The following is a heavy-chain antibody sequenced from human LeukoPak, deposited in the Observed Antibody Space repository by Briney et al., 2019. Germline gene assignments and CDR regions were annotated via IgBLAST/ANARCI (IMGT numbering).Heavy chain of an antibody. D-gene: IGHD6-13*01. CDR2: IYYSGST. CDR3: ARVGSSWYGWFDP. J-gene: IGHJ5*02. CDR1: GGSISSSSYY. Sequence: PSETLSLTCTVSGGSISSSSYYWGWIRQPPGKGLEWIGSIYYSGSTYYNPSLKSRVTISVDTSKNQFSLKLSSVTAADTAVYYCARVGSSWYGWFDPWGQGTLVTVSS. V-gene: IGHV4-39*07.